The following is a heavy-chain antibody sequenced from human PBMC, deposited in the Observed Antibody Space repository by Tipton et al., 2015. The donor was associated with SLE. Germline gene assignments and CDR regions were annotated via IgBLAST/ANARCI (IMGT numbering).Heavy chain of an antibody. CDR2: IHDYGNT. CDR1: GGSINGHY. J-gene: IGHJ4*02. D-gene: IGHD3-10*01. V-gene: IGHV4-59*11. Sequence: TLSLTCTVSGGSINGHYWSWIRQPPGKPLEWIGYIHDYGNTDYNPSLKSRLTISFDRSKRQFSLKLSSVTAADTAVYFCARAPPYFSSYYFDYWGQGTLVTVSS. CDR3: ARAPPYFSSYYFDY.